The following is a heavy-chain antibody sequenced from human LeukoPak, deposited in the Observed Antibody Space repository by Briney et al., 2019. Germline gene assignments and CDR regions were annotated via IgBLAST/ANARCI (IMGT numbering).Heavy chain of an antibody. Sequence: PSETLSLTCAVYGGSFSGYYWSWIRQPPGKGLEWIGEISHSGSTNYNPSLKSRVTISVDTSKNQFSLKLSSVTAADTAVYYCAIQRGYSYGYGGRYFDYWGQGTLVTVSS. CDR1: GGSFSGYY. D-gene: IGHD5-18*01. CDR2: ISHSGST. J-gene: IGHJ4*02. CDR3: AIQRGYSYGYGGRYFDY. V-gene: IGHV4-34*01.